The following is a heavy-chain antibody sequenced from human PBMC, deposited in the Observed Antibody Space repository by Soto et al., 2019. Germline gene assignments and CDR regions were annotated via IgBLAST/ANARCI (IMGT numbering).Heavy chain of an antibody. CDR1: GDSISSSTYY. J-gene: IGHJ4*02. Sequence: PSETLSLTXTVSGDSISSSTYYWGLKRQPPGKGLEWIGSIYYSGSTYYNPSLKSRVTISVDTSKNQFSLKLNSVTAADTAVYYGARPGLRAAIDFWGQGTLVTVSS. D-gene: IGHD3-16*01. CDR3: ARPGLRAAIDF. V-gene: IGHV4-39*01. CDR2: IYYSGST.